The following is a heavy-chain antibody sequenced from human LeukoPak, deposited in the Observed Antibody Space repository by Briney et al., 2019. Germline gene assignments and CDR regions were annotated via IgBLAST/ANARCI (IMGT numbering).Heavy chain of an antibody. V-gene: IGHV3-30*02. Sequence: PGGSLRLSCAASGFTFSSYGMHWVRQAPGKGLEWVAFIRYDGSNKYYADSVKGRFTISRDNSKNTLYLQMNSLRAEDTAVYYCAKGIYIAAPYYFDYWGPGTLVTVSS. D-gene: IGHD6-6*01. CDR1: GFTFSSYG. CDR3: AKGIYIAAPYYFDY. CDR2: IRYDGSNK. J-gene: IGHJ4*02.